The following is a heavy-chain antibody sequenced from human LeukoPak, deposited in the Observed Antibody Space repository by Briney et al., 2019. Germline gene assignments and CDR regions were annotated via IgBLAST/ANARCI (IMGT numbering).Heavy chain of an antibody. J-gene: IGHJ4*02. CDR2: INPNSGGT. V-gene: IGHV1-2*02. D-gene: IGHD2-2*01. CDR1: GYTFTGYY. CDR3: ARGGYVVPAAVDF. Sequence: ASVKVSCKASGYTFTGYYMHWVRQAPGQGLEWMGWINPNSGGTNYAQKFHGRVTITRHTSIRTAYMELSRQRSDDTAVYYCARGGYVVPAAVDFWGQGTLVTVSS.